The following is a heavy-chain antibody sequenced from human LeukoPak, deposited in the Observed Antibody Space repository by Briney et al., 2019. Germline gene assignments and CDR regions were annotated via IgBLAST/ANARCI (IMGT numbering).Heavy chain of an antibody. CDR1: GFSFSSYG. Sequence: GGSLRLSCAASGFSFSSYGMHWVRQAPGKGLEWVALTSYDGSNKYYGDSVKGRFTISRDNSKNTLYLQMNSLRAQDTAVYYCAKMPGDFWSAFYHYFDFWGQGTLVTVSS. CDR2: TSYDGSNK. V-gene: IGHV3-30*18. CDR3: AKMPGDFWSAFYHYFDF. D-gene: IGHD3-3*01. J-gene: IGHJ4*02.